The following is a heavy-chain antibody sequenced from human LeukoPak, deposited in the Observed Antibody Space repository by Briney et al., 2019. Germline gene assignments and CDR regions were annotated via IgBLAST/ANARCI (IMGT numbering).Heavy chain of an antibody. CDR2: IYYSGST. V-gene: IGHV4-59*01. CDR1: GGPISSYY. CDR3: ARGYYDYVWGSYRYMEDYYYYYMDV. J-gene: IGHJ6*03. Sequence: PSETLSLTCTVSGGPISSYYWSWIRQPPGKGLEWIGYIYYSGSTNYNPSLKSRVTISVDTSKNQFSLKLSSVTAADTAVYYCARGYYDYVWGSYRYMEDYYYYYMDVWGKGTTVTISS. D-gene: IGHD3-16*02.